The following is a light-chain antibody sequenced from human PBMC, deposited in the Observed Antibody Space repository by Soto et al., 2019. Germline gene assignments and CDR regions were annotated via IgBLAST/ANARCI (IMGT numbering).Light chain of an antibody. V-gene: IGLV2-14*01. CDR1: SSDVGGYNY. J-gene: IGLJ2*01. CDR3: SSYTSSSTLV. CDR2: DVS. Sequence: QSALTQAASGSGSPGQSITISCTGTSSDVGGYNYVSWYQQHPGKAPKLMIYDVSKRPSGVSNRFSGSKSGNTASLTISGLQSDDEADYYCSSYTSSSTLVFGGGTKVTVL.